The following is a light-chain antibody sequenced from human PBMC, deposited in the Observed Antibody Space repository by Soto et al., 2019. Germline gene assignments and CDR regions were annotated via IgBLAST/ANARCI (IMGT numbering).Light chain of an antibody. Sequence: EIVLTQSPATLSLSPGVRATLSCRASQSVSSYSAWYQQKPGQAPRLLIYDTSNRATGIPARFSGSGSGTDFTLTISGLEPEDFAVYYCQQRSNWQYTFGLGTRLEIK. CDR1: QSVSSY. CDR2: DTS. J-gene: IGKJ2*01. V-gene: IGKV3-11*01. CDR3: QQRSNWQYT.